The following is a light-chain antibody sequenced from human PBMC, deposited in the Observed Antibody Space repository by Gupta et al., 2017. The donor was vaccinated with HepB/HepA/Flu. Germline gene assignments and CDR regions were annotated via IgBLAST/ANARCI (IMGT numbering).Light chain of an antibody. CDR1: QSVSSN. CDR3: QHQNNCPVP. Sequence: EIVLTQSPATLSLSPGERATLSCWASQSVSSNLAWYQQKPGQAPRLLMYGSSNRAGGVPARFSGSGSGTEFTLTISRREPEDFAVYYCQHQNNCPVPFGRGTKVDI. J-gene: IGKJ4*01. CDR2: GSS. V-gene: IGKV3-11*01.